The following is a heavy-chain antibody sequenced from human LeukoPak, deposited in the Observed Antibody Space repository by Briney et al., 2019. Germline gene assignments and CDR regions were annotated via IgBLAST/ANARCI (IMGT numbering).Heavy chain of an antibody. CDR2: IYSGGST. V-gene: IGHV3-53*01. D-gene: IGHD3-16*02. J-gene: IGHJ4*02. Sequence: QTGGSLRLSCAASGFTVSSNYMSWVRQAPGKGPEWVSVIYSGGSTYYADSVKGRFTISRDNSKNTLYLQMNSLRAEDTAVYYCARGGYPVPFDYWGQGTLVTVSS. CDR3: ARGGYPVPFDY. CDR1: GFTVSSNY.